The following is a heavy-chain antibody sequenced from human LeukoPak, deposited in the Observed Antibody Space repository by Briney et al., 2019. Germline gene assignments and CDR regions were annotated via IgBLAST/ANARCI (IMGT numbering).Heavy chain of an antibody. CDR2: IYYSGST. CDR1: GGSISSYY. CDR3: ARKTGYSSGGFDY. Sequence: SETLSLTCTVSGGSISSYYWSWIRQPPGKGLEWIGYIYYSGSTNYNPSLKSRVTISVDTSKNQFSLKPSSVTAADTAVYYCARKTGYSSGGFDYWGQGTLVTVSS. J-gene: IGHJ4*02. D-gene: IGHD6-19*01. V-gene: IGHV4-59*08.